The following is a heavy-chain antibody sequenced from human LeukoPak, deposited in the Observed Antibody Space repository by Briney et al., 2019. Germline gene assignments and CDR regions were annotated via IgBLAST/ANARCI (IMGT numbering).Heavy chain of an antibody. J-gene: IGHJ5*02. V-gene: IGHV1-2*02. CDR1: GYTFTGYY. CDR2: INPNSGGA. CDR3: ARDGYSSSWYTEGNWFDP. Sequence: GASVKVSCKASGYTFTGYYMHWVRQAPGQGLEWMGWINPNSGGANYAQKFQGRVTMTRDTSISTAYMELSRLRSDDTAVYYCARDGYSSSWYTEGNWFDPWGQGTLVTVSS. D-gene: IGHD6-13*01.